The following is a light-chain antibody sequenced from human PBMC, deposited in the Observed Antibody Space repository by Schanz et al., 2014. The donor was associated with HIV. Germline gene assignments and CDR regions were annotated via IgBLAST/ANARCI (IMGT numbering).Light chain of an antibody. CDR1: SSDFRNYNY. CDR3: AAWDDRLKGPV. Sequence: QSALTQPPSASGSPGQSVTISCTGTSSDFRNYNYVSWFQHHPGKAPKLMFYDVNQRPSGVPDRFSGSKFDTSAPLAISGLQSEDEADYFCAAWDDRLKGPVFGGGTKLTVL. J-gene: IGLJ2*01. CDR2: DVN. V-gene: IGLV2-8*01.